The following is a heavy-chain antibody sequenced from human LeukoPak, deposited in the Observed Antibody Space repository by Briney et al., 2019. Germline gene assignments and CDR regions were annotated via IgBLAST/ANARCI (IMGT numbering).Heavy chain of an antibody. CDR3: ARVSMTTVNIDY. J-gene: IGHJ4*02. V-gene: IGHV4-59*01. Sequence: TSETLSLTCTVSDGSISSYYWSWIRQPPGKGLEWIGYIYYSGSTNYNPSLKSRVTISVDTSKNQFSLKLGSVTAADTAVYYCARVSMTTVNIDYWGQGTLVTVSS. D-gene: IGHD4-17*01. CDR1: DGSISSYY. CDR2: IYYSGST.